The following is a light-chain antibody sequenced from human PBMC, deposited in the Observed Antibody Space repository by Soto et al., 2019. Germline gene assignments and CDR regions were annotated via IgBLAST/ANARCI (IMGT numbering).Light chain of an antibody. CDR3: QQRSDWPPLT. CDR2: DAS. Sequence: EIVLTQSPDFLSLSPGERATLSCRASQSVYSYLAWYQQKPGQAPRLLIFDASNRATGIPARFSGSGSGTDFTLTISSLEPEDFAVYYCQQRSDWPPLTFGGGTKVEIK. V-gene: IGKV3-11*01. J-gene: IGKJ4*01. CDR1: QSVYSY.